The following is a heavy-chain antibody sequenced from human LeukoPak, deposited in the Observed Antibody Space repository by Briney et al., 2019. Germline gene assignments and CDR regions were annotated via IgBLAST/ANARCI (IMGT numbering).Heavy chain of an antibody. CDR3: ARGFAPDY. V-gene: IGHV3-7*03. Sequence: GGSLRLSCAASGFTVSSNYMTWVRQAPGKGLEWVANIKQDGSEEYYVDPVKGRFTISRDNAKNSLYLQMSSLRAEDTAVYYCARGFAPDYWGQGTLVTVSS. J-gene: IGHJ4*02. CDR2: IKQDGSEE. CDR1: GFTVSSNY.